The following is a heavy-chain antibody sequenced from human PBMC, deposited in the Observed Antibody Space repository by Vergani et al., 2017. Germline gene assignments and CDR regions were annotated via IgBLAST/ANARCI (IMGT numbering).Heavy chain of an antibody. J-gene: IGHJ6*03. Sequence: QVQLQQWGAGLLKPSETLSLTCAVYGGSFSVYYWSWIRQPPGKGLEWIGEINHSGSTNYNPSLKSRVTISVDTSKNQFSLKLSSVTAADTAVYYCASMAPDYYDSSGHRYYYYYMDVWGKGTTVTVSS. CDR3: ASMAPDYYDSSGHRYYYYYMDV. D-gene: IGHD3-22*01. CDR2: INHSGST. V-gene: IGHV4-34*01. CDR1: GGSFSVYY.